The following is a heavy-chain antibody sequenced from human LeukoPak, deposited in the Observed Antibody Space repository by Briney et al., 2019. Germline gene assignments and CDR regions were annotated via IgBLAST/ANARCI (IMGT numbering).Heavy chain of an antibody. J-gene: IGHJ4*02. CDR2: ISSSGNSI. D-gene: IGHD6-19*01. CDR3: ASGSSGLYFLYFKY. Sequence: PGGSLRLSCAASGFTFSSYEMNWVRQAPGKGLEWVSYISSSGNSIYYAGSVKGRFTVSRDNAENSLSLQMNSLRAEDTAVYYCASGSSGLYFLYFKYWGQGTLVTVSS. CDR1: GFTFSSYE. V-gene: IGHV3-48*03.